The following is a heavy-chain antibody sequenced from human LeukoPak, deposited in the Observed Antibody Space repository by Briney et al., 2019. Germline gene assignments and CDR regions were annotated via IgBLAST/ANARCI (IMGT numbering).Heavy chain of an antibody. V-gene: IGHV4-61*05. J-gene: IGHJ4*02. Sequence: SETLSLTCTVSSGSISTSNYYWSWIRQPPGKGLEWIGYIYSSGSTNYNPSLKSRVTMSVDTSKNQFSLKLSSVTAAATAVCYCARHRYFDWLSIPTSINFDYWGQGTLVTVSS. D-gene: IGHD3-9*01. CDR1: SGSISTSNYY. CDR3: ARHRYFDWLSIPTSINFDY. CDR2: IYSSGST.